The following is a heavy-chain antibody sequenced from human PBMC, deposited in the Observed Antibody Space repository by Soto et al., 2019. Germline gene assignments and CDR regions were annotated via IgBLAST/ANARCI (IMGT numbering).Heavy chain of an antibody. D-gene: IGHD3-10*01. V-gene: IGHV4-39*01. CDR1: GGSISSSSYY. J-gene: IGHJ6*02. CDR3: AVGTMVRGVIGGMDV. Sequence: LSLTCTVSGGSISSSSYYWGWIRQPPGKGLEWIGSIYYSGSTYYNPSLKSRVTISVDTSKNQFSLKLSSVTAADTAVYYCAVGTMVRGVIGGMDVWGQGTTVTVSS. CDR2: IYYSGST.